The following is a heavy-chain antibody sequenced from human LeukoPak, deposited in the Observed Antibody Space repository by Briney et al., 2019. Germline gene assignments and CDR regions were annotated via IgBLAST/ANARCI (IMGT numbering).Heavy chain of an antibody. J-gene: IGHJ4*02. D-gene: IGHD3-16*02. CDR2: ISAYNGNT. CDR1: GYTFTSYG. CDR3: AREHYDYVWGSYRPWYFDY. V-gene: IGHV1-18*01. Sequence: ASVKVSCKASGYTFTSYGISWVRQAPGQGLEWMGWISAYNGNTNYAQKLQGRVTMTTDTSTSTAYMELRSLRSDDTAVYYCAREHYDYVWGSYRPWYFDYWGQGTLVTVSS.